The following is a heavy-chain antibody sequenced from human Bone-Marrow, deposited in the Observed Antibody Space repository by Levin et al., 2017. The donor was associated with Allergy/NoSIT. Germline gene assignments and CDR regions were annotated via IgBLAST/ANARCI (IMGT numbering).Heavy chain of an antibody. Sequence: NPSETLSLTCTVSGGSISSYYWSWIRQPPGKGLEWIGYIYYSGSTNYNPSLKSRVTISVDTSKNQFSLKLSSVTAADTAVYYCARGYGDYVYFDYWGQGTLVTVSS. J-gene: IGHJ4*02. D-gene: IGHD4-17*01. CDR2: IYYSGST. V-gene: IGHV4-59*01. CDR1: GGSISSYY. CDR3: ARGYGDYVYFDY.